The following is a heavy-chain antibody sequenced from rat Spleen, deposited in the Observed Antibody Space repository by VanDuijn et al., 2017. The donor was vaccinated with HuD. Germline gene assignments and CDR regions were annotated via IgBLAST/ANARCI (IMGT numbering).Heavy chain of an antibody. J-gene: IGHJ2*01. V-gene: IGHV5S10*01. Sequence: EVQLVESGGGLEQPGGSLKLSCAASGFTLSDYNMAWVRQAPKKGMEWVPTIIYDGSRTYYLDSVKGRFTISRDNAKRTLYPQMDSLRSEDTATYYCTTPRDTAGIPPWGQGVMVTVSS. CDR1: GFTLSDYN. D-gene: IGHD1-4*01. CDR2: IIYDGSRT. CDR3: TTPRDTAGIPP.